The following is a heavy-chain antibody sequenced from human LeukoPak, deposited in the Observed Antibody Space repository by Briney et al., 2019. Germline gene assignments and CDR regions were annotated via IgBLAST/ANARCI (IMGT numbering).Heavy chain of an antibody. D-gene: IGHD2-2*03. CDR3: ARDLDIVVVPASISHYYYGMDV. V-gene: IGHV1-18*01. Sequence: ASVKVSCKASGYTFTSYGISWVRQAPGQGLEWMGWISAYNGNTNYAQKLQGRVTMPTDTSTSTAYMELRSLRSDDTAVYYCARDLDIVVVPASISHYYYGMDVWGQGTTVTVSS. J-gene: IGHJ6*02. CDR1: GYTFTSYG. CDR2: ISAYNGNT.